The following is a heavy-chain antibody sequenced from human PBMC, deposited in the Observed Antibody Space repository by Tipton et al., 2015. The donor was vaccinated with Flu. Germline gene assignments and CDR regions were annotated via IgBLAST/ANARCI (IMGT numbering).Heavy chain of an antibody. CDR2: VYNSGTT. CDR3: ARTSGIGVIFPFDH. Sequence: GLVKPSETLSLTCTVSGDSISSHYWSWIRQPPGKGLEWIGYVYNSGTTKFNPPFKSRATISADTSKNQFSLRLSSVTAADTAVYYCARTSGIGVIFPFDHWGQGTLVTVSS. D-gene: IGHD3-3*01. V-gene: IGHV4-4*08. CDR1: GDSISSHY. J-gene: IGHJ4*02.